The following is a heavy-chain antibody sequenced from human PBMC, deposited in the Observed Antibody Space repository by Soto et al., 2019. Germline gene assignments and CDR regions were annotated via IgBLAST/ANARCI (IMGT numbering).Heavy chain of an antibody. J-gene: IGHJ4*02. Sequence: GGSLRLSCSGSGFYFSDYAIHWVRQAPGKGLESVSAINAPGDRTYYADSAKGRFTISRDNSKNTLYLQMSSLKPEDTAVYYCVRVLVGAIKSFDYWGQGTLVTVS. CDR1: GFYFSDYA. D-gene: IGHD1-26*01. CDR3: VRVLVGAIKSFDY. CDR2: INAPGDRT. V-gene: IGHV3-64D*08.